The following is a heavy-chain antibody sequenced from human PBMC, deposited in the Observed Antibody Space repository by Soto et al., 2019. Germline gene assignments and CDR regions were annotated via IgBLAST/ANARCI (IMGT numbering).Heavy chain of an antibody. Sequence: GSLRLSCAASGFTFSSYWMHWVRQAPGKGLVWVSRINSDGSSTSYADSVKGRFTISRDNAKNTLYLQMNSLRAEDTAVYYCARAVDIAAALSYWGQGTLVTVSS. CDR2: INSDGSST. D-gene: IGHD6-13*01. J-gene: IGHJ4*02. CDR1: GFTFSSYW. CDR3: ARAVDIAAALSY. V-gene: IGHV3-74*01.